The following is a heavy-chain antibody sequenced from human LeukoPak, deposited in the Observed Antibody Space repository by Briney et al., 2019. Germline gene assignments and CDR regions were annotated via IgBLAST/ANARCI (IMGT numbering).Heavy chain of an antibody. V-gene: IGHV3-30-3*01. CDR3: ARGGRDDFFSTPYPLPFDS. Sequence: GGSLRLSCAASGFTFSSYAMHWVRQAPGKGLEWVAVISYDGSNKYYADSVKGRFTISRDNSKNTLYLQMNSLRAEDTAVYYCARGGRDDFFSTPYPLPFDSWGQGILVIVSS. CDR1: GFTFSSYA. D-gene: IGHD3-3*01. CDR2: ISYDGSNK. J-gene: IGHJ4*02.